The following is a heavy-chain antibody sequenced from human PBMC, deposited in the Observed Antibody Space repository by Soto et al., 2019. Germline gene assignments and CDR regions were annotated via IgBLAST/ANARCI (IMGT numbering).Heavy chain of an antibody. V-gene: IGHV1-3*01. J-gene: IGHJ4*02. CDR2: INAGSGDT. CDR1: GYIFTHYA. Sequence: ASVKVSCKASGYIFTHYAIHWVRQAPGQRLEWMGWINAGSGDTKYSQPFQGRVTITRDTSASTVYMELSSLRSEDTAVYYCARDSRLGELSSWPYYFDYWGKGTLVTVSS. CDR3: ARDSRLGELSSWPYYFDY. D-gene: IGHD3-16*02.